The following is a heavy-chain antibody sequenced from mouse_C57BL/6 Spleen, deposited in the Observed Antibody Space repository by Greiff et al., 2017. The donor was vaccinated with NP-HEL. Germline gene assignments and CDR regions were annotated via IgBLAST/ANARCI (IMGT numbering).Heavy chain of an antibody. V-gene: IGHV5-6*01. Sequence: EVKLVESGGDLVKPGGSLKLSCAASGFTFSSYGMSWVRQTPDKRLEWVATISSGGSYTYYPDSVKGRFTISRDNAKNTLYLQMSSLKSEDTAMYYCARNGAAYGSSTYYYAMDDWGQGTSVTVSA. D-gene: IGHD1-1*01. J-gene: IGHJ4*01. CDR2: ISSGGSYT. CDR3: ARNGAAYGSSTYYYAMDD. CDR1: GFTFSSYG.